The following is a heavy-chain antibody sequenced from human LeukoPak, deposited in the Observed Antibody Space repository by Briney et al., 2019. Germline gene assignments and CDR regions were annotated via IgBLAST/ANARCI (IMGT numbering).Heavy chain of an antibody. V-gene: IGHV3-23*01. D-gene: IGHD6-13*01. CDR1: GFTFSNYA. CDR2: TSGSGTT. Sequence: GGSLRLSCVASGFTFSNYAMSWFRKGLEWVSSTSGSGTTNYADSVKGRFTISRDNSKNTLYLQMNSLRAEDTAVYYCASGLLVAAAGTGDFQHWGQGTLVTVSS. J-gene: IGHJ1*01. CDR3: ASGLLVAAAGTGDFQH.